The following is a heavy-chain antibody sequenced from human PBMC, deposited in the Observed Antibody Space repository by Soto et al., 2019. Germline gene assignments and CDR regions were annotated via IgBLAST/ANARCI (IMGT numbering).Heavy chain of an antibody. J-gene: IGHJ6*02. Sequence: QVQLVQSGAEVKKPGSSVKVSCKASGGTFSSYTISWVRQAPGQGLEWMGRIIPILGIANYAQKFQGRVTITADKSTSTAYMELSSLRSEDTAVYYCARALGDSYGYYYYYGMDVWGQGTTVTVSS. CDR1: GGTFSSYT. V-gene: IGHV1-69*02. CDR3: ARALGDSYGYYYYYGMDV. CDR2: IIPILGIA. D-gene: IGHD5-18*01.